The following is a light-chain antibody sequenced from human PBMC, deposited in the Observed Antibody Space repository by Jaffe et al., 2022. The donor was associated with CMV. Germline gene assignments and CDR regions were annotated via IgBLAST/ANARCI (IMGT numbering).Light chain of an antibody. J-gene: IGLJ3*02. CDR3: CSYAGSYAWV. CDR1: SSDVGRFNY. Sequence: QSALTQPRSVSGSPGQSVTISCTGTSSDVGRFNYVSWYKQHPGKAPKLMIFDVTERPSGVPHRFSGSKSGNTASLTISGLQAEDEGDYFCCSYAGSYAWVFGGGTWLTVL. CDR2: DVT. V-gene: IGLV2-11*01.